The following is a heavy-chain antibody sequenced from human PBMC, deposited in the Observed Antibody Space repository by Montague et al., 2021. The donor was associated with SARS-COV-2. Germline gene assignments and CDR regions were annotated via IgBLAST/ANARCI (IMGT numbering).Heavy chain of an antibody. V-gene: IGHV3-11*01. Sequence: RRLSCAASEFTFTDYYMSWIRQAPGKGLEWISHISSSATKIFYADSVKGRFTISRDNAKSSLFLRLSSLRAEDTAVYFCARVWAYGFDLWGQGTLVTVSS. CDR2: ISSSATKI. J-gene: IGHJ4*02. CDR3: ARVWAYGFDL. CDR1: EFTFTDYY. D-gene: IGHD3-10*01.